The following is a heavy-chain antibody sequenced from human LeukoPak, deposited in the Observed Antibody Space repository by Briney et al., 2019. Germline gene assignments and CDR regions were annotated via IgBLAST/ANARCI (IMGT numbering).Heavy chain of an antibody. Sequence: KPGGSLTLSCEASGFTFSDAWMSWVRQAPGKGLEWVSSITSGGDYIYYADSVKGRFTTSRDNAKNSLSLQLNSLRVEDTAVYYCARGHYDVLAASYKWTPDYWGQGTLVTVSS. V-gene: IGHV3-21*01. CDR3: ARGHYDVLAASYKWTPDY. CDR2: ITSGGDYI. D-gene: IGHD3-9*01. CDR1: GFTFSDAW. J-gene: IGHJ4*02.